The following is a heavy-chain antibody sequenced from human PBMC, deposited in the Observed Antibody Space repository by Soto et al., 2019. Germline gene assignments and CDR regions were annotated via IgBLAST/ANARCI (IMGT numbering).Heavy chain of an antibody. V-gene: IGHV1-69*10. CDR1: GGSFSSLV. D-gene: IGHD2-2*01. CDR2: INPMLGVA. Sequence: EASVKVSCKASGGSFSSLVISWLRQAPGQGPEWMGGINPMLGVANFAQKLQDRVTITADESTTTAYMELSSLRSEDTAVYYCARGPAQFDTWGQGTLVTVSS. J-gene: IGHJ5*02. CDR3: ARGPAQFDT.